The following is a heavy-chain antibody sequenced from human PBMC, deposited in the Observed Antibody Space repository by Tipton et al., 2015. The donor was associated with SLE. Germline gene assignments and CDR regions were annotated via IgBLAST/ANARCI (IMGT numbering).Heavy chain of an antibody. V-gene: IGHV4-31*03. D-gene: IGHD6-13*01. CDR2: IYYSGST. J-gene: IGHJ1*01. Sequence: TLSLTCTVSGGSISSGGYYWSWIRQHPGKGLEWIGYIYYSGSTYYNPSLKSRVTISVDRSKNQFSLKLSSVTAADTAVYYCASSSSSWLDAEYFQHWGQGTLVTVSS. CDR1: GGSISSGGYY. CDR3: ASSSSSWLDAEYFQH.